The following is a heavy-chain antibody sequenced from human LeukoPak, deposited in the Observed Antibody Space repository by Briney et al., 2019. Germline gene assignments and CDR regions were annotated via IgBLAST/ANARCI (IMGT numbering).Heavy chain of an antibody. V-gene: IGHV3-11*04. CDR2: IGLNGSPT. D-gene: IGHD3-10*01. CDR1: GFTFTDYY. CDR3: AREDYYYSSGY. J-gene: IGHJ4*02. Sequence: GGSLRLSRAASGFTFTDYYTSWIRQAPGKGLEWVAYIGLNGSPTYYADSVKGRFTISRDNAKKSVHLQMNSPRVEDTAVYFCAREDYYYSSGYWGQGTLVTVSS.